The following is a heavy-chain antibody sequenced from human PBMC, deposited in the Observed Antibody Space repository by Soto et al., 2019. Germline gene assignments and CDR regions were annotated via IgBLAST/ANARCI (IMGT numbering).Heavy chain of an antibody. CDR1: GFTFSSYS. CDR3: ARGVGPSWSYYNSYFDY. J-gene: IGHJ4*02. CDR2: ISSSSSYI. Sequence: GGSLRLSCAASGFTFSSYSMNWVRQAPGKGLEWVSSISSSSSYIYYADSVKGRFTISRDNAKNSLYLQMNSLRAEDTAVYYCARGVGPSWSYYNSYFDYWGQGTLVTVSS. V-gene: IGHV3-21*01. D-gene: IGHD3-10*01.